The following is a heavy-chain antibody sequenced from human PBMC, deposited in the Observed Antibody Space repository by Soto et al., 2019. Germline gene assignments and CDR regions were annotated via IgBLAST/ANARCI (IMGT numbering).Heavy chain of an antibody. CDR3: ARSITMVRGVPGY. Sequence: ASVKVSCKASGYTFTSYDINWVRQATGQGLEWMEWMNPNSGNTGYAQKFQGRVTMTRNTSISTAYMERSSLRSEDPAVYYCARSITMVRGVPGYWGQGTLVTVS. CDR2: MNPNSGNT. CDR1: GYTFTSYD. V-gene: IGHV1-8*01. D-gene: IGHD3-10*01. J-gene: IGHJ4*02.